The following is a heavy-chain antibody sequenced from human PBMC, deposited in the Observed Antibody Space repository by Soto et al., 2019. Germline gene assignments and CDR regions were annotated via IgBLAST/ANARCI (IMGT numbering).Heavy chain of an antibody. D-gene: IGHD5-12*01. Sequence: GASVKVSCKASGYTFTGYYMHWVRQAPGQGLEWMGWINPNSGGTNYAQKFQGWVTMTRDTSISTAYMELSRLRAEDTAVYYCARGLYSGWHYFDYWGQGTLVTVSS. CDR1: GYTFTGYY. CDR2: INPNSGGT. J-gene: IGHJ4*02. V-gene: IGHV1-2*04. CDR3: ARGLYSGWHYFDY.